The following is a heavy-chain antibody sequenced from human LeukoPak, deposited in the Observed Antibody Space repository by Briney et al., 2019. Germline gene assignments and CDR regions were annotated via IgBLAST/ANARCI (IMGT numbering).Heavy chain of an antibody. V-gene: IGHV3-23*01. J-gene: IGHJ5*02. CDR2: IGFGDDSA. Sequence: GGSLRLSCAASGFTFSGYPIHWVRQAPGKGLEWVSTIGFGDDSAYYADSVKGRFTISRDNSKNTLYLQMNYLRAEDTAVYYCAKDPTSVGGRHDWLLDSWGQGTLVTVSS. CDR3: AKDPTSVGGRHDWLLDS. CDR1: GFTFSGYP. D-gene: IGHD3-9*01.